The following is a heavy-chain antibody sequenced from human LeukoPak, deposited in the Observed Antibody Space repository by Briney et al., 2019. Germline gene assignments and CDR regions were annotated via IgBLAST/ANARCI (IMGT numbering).Heavy chain of an antibody. V-gene: IGHV1-69*06. D-gene: IGHD1-26*01. CDR3: ARSGRGTYYYFDL. CDR1: GGTFSSYE. CDR2: IIPMFGTA. J-gene: IGHJ4*02. Sequence: GASVKVSCKASGGTFSSYEISWVRQAPGQGLEWMGGIIPMFGTAKYAQKFQGRVTITADKSTSTAYMELRSLRSDDTAVYYCARSGRGTYYYFDLWGQGTLVTVSS.